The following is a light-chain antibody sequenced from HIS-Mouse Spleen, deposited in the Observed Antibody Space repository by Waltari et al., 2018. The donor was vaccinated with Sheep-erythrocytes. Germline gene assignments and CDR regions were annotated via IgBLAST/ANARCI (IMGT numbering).Light chain of an antibody. Sequence: QSALTQPRSVSGSPGQSVTIPCTATSSAVGGYNYVSWYQQHPGKAPKLMIYDVSKRPSGVPDRFSGSKSGNTASLTISGLQAEDEADYYCCSYAGSYNHVFATGTKVTVL. CDR1: SSAVGGYNY. CDR3: CSYAGSYNHV. J-gene: IGLJ1*01. V-gene: IGLV2-11*01. CDR2: DVS.